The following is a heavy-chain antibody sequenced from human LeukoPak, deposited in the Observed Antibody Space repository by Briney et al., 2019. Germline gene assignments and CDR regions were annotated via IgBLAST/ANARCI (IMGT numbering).Heavy chain of an antibody. J-gene: IGHJ4*02. CDR2: ISYDGSNK. V-gene: IGHV3-30*18. D-gene: IGHD3-9*01. CDR3: AKANLRYFDPTSPFDY. CDR1: GFTFSSYG. Sequence: PGGSLRLSCAASGFTFSSYGMHWVRQAPGKGLEWVAVISYDGSNKYYADSVKGRFTISRDNSKNTLYLQMNSLRAEDTAVYYCAKANLRYFDPTSPFDYWGQGTLVTVSS.